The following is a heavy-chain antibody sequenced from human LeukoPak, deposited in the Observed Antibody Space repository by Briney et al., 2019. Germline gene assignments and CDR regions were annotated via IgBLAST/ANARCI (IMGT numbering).Heavy chain of an antibody. Sequence: SVKVSCKASGFTFTSSAMQWVRQARGQRLEWIGWIVVGSGNANYAQKFQERVTITRDMSTSTAYMELSSLRSEDTAVYYCAAGRGYGGNSDFDYWGQGTLVTVSS. D-gene: IGHD4-23*01. V-gene: IGHV1-58*02. CDR3: AAGRGYGGNSDFDY. CDR2: IVVGSGNA. CDR1: GFTFTSSA. J-gene: IGHJ4*02.